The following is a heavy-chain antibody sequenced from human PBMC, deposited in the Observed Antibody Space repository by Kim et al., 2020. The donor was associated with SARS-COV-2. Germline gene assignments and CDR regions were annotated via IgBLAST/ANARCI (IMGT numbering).Heavy chain of an antibody. CDR2: IIPMLGTA. CDR1: GGTFSSYA. V-gene: IGHV1-69*10. J-gene: IGHJ2*01. CDR3: ARDPRYCSSIACHRDWYFDL. Sequence: SVKVSCKASGGTFSSYAISWVRQAPGQGLEWMGGIIPMLGTANYAQKFQGRVTITADNSTSTAYMELSSLRSEDTAVYYCARDPRYCSSIACHRDWYFDLWGRGTLVSVSS. D-gene: IGHD2-2*01.